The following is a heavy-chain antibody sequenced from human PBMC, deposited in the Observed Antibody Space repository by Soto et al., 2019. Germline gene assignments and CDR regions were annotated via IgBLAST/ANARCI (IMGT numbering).Heavy chain of an antibody. D-gene: IGHD2-15*01. Sequence: QLQLQESGSGLVKPSQTLSLTCAVSGGSISSGGYSWSWIRQPPGKGLEWIGYLYHSGSTYYNPSLKSRVTISVDRSKNQFSRKLSSVTAADTAVYYCARGKVVLEGSRSFDIWGQGTMVTVSS. CDR2: LYHSGST. J-gene: IGHJ3*02. CDR1: GGSISSGGYS. CDR3: ARGKVVLEGSRSFDI. V-gene: IGHV4-30-2*01.